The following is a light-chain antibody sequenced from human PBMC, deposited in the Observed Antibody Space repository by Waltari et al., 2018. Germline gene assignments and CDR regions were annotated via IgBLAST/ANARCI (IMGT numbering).Light chain of an antibody. J-gene: IGKJ4*01. V-gene: IGKV3-11*01. CDR2: EAS. Sequence: EVVLTQSPATLSLSPRERATLSWRANQSGYNVLAWYQQKHGHAPRLLIYEASQRATGIPARCSGSGSGTDFTLTISNLEPEDVAVYYCQQRANWPPLTFGGGTKVEIK. CDR3: QQRANWPPLT. CDR1: QSGYNV.